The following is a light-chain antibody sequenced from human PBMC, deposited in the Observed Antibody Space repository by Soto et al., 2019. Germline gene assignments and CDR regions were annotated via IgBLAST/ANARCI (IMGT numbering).Light chain of an antibody. V-gene: IGLV1-40*01. Sequence: QYVLTQPPSVSGAPGQRVTISWTGSSSNIGAGYDVHWYQQLPGTAPKLLISGNSNRPSGVPDRFSGSKSGTSASLAITGLQAEDEADYYCQSYDSSLSGYVFGTGTKLTVL. CDR2: GNS. CDR1: SSNIGAGYD. J-gene: IGLJ1*01. CDR3: QSYDSSLSGYV.